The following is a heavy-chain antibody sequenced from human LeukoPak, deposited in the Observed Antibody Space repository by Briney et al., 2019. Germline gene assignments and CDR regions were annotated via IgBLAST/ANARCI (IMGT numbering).Heavy chain of an antibody. J-gene: IGHJ4*02. CDR2: ISYDGSNK. CDR3: ARDHCSSTSCYSHY. Sequence: PGGSLRLSCAASGFPFSSYAMHWVRQAPGKGLEWVAVISYDGSNKYYADSVKGRFTISRDNSKNTLYLQMNSLRAEDTAVYYCARDHCSSTSCYSHYWGQGTLVTVSS. D-gene: IGHD2-2*02. V-gene: IGHV3-30-3*01. CDR1: GFPFSSYA.